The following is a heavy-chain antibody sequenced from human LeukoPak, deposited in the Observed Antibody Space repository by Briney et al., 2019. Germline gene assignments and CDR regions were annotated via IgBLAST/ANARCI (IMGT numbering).Heavy chain of an antibody. J-gene: IGHJ4*02. CDR1: GFTLSSYW. V-gene: IGHV3-74*01. D-gene: IGHD4-23*01. CDR2: INSDGSTT. Sequence: GGSLRLSSAASGFTLSSYWMHWVRQAPGKGLVWVSRINSDGSTTNYADSVKGRFTISRDNAKNTLYLQMNSLRVEDTAVYYCVRDTVRWYVFDYWGQGTLVTVSS. CDR3: VRDTVRWYVFDY.